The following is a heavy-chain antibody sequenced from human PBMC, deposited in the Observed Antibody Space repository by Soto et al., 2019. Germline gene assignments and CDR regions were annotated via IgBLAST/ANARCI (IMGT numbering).Heavy chain of an antibody. CDR1: GCYISSGGYS. J-gene: IGHJ6*02. CDR2: IYNIGST. D-gene: IGHD3-10*01. CDR3: ARGGGVYGSSYGMDV. Sequence: ALEPPSLTPAVSGCYISSGGYSWGWIRQPPGKGLEWIGYIYNIGSTYSTPSLKSRVTISVDRSKNQFSLKLSSVTAADTAVYYCARGGGVYGSSYGMDVWGQGTTVTVSS. V-gene: IGHV4-30-2*01.